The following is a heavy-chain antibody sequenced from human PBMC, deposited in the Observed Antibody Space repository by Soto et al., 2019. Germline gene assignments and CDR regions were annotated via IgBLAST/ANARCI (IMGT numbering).Heavy chain of an antibody. CDR1: GYSFTSYW. Sequence: GESLKISCKGSGYSFTSYWIGWVRQMPGKGLEWMGIIYPGDSDTRYSPSFQGQVTISADKSTSTAYLQWSSLKASDTAMYYCARGRKYGDYPEGYFDYWGQGTLVTVFS. CDR3: ARGRKYGDYPEGYFDY. V-gene: IGHV5-51*01. CDR2: IYPGDSDT. J-gene: IGHJ4*02. D-gene: IGHD4-17*01.